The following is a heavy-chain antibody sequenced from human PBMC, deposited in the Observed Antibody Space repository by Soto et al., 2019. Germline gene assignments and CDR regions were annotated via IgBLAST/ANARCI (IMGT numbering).Heavy chain of an antibody. J-gene: IGHJ3*02. V-gene: IGHV4-38-2*01. CDR3: ARVNKSAFDI. CDR1: GYSISSGYY. Sequence: PSETLSLTCAVSGYSISSGYYWGWIRQPPGKGLEWIGSIYHSGSTYYNPSLKSRVTISVDTSKNQFSLKLSSVTAADTAVYYCARVNKSAFDIWGQGTMVTV. CDR2: IYHSGST.